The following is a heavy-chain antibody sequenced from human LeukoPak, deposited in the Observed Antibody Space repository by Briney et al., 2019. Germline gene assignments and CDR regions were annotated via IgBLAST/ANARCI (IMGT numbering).Heavy chain of an antibody. D-gene: IGHD5-18*01. V-gene: IGHV3-15*01. J-gene: IGHJ4*02. CDR1: GFTFSDAW. CDR2: IKSKTDGETT. Sequence: PGGSLRLSCAASGFTFSDAWMAWVRQAPGKGLEWVGHIKSKTDGETTDCAAPVKGRFTISRDDSQTTLYLQMNSLKTEDTAVYYCATEVLGYSFGNYWGQGTLVTVSS. CDR3: ATEVLGYSFGNY.